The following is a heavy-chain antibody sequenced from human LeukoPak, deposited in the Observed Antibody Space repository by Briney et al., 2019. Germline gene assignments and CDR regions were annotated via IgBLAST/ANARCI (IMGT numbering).Heavy chain of an antibody. CDR1: GFTFDDYA. CDR3: AKDRGDYDILTGCFDY. D-gene: IGHD3-9*01. Sequence: GGSLRLSCAASGFTFDDYAMHWVRQAPGKGLEWVSGISWNSGSIGYADSVKGRFTISRDNAKNSLYLQMNSLRAEDTALYYCAKDRGDYDILTGCFDYWGQGTLVTVSS. J-gene: IGHJ4*02. V-gene: IGHV3-9*01. CDR2: ISWNSGSI.